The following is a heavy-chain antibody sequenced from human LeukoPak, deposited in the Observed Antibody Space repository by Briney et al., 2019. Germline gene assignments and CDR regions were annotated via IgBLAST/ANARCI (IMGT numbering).Heavy chain of an antibody. J-gene: IGHJ5*02. D-gene: IGHD4-17*01. CDR3: ARARNTVTTSPDWFDP. Sequence: GASVKVSCKASGGTFSSYAISWVRQAPGQGLEWMGRIIPIFGIANYAQKFQGRVTITADKSTSTAYMELSSLRSEDTAVYYCARARNTVTTSPDWFDPWGQGTLVTVSS. CDR1: GGTFSSYA. V-gene: IGHV1-69*04. CDR2: IIPIFGIA.